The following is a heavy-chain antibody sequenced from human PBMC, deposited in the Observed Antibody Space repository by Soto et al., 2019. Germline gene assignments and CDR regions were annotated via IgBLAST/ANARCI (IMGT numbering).Heavy chain of an antibody. CDR2: ISGIFVST. Sequence: PGGSLRLSCAASGFVFRSYAMIWVRQAPVNGLEFVSAISGIFVSTYYADSVKSRFTISRYNAKNSLYLQMNSLRVYYTALYYCVXXKXWFSWYAGKSPGWHFDLWGRGTLVTVSS. CDR3: VXXKXWFSWYAGKSPGWHFDL. V-gene: IGHV3-23*01. J-gene: IGHJ2*01. D-gene: IGHD6-13*01. CDR1: GFVFRSYA.